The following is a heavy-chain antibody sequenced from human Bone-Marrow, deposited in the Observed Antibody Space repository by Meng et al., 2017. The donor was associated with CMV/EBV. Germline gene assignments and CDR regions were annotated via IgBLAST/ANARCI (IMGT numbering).Heavy chain of an antibody. CDR3: ARDMDSSSWYFGDYYYYGMDV. CDR1: GYTFTNYE. J-gene: IGHJ6*02. Sequence: ASVKVSCKASGYTFTNYEINWVRQAAGQGLEWMGWMNPNSGYTGYAQKFQGRVTMTRNTSIATAYMELSSLRSEDTAVYYCARDMDSSSWYFGDYYYYGMDVWGQGTTVTVSS. D-gene: IGHD6-13*01. CDR2: MNPNSGYT. V-gene: IGHV1-8*01.